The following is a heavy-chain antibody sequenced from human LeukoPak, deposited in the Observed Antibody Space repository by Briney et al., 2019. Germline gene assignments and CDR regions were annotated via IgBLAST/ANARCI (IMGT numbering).Heavy chain of an antibody. Sequence: GSLRLSCAASGFTFSSYAMSWVRQAPGKGLEWIATIHYRGTTYYNPSLKSRVTMSVDTSKNQFSLRLSSVTAADTAVYYCARVVVPGYFDLWGHGTLVPVSS. J-gene: IGHJ4*01. CDR3: ARVVVPGYFDL. CDR1: GFTFSSYA. CDR2: IHYRGTT. V-gene: IGHV4-59*12.